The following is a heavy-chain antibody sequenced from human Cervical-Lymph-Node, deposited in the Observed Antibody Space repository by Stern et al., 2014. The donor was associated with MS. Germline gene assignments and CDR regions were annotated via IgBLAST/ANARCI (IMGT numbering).Heavy chain of an antibody. CDR1: GFTFSDHY. V-gene: IGHV3-72*01. Sequence: EVQLVESGGGLVQPGGSLRLSCAASGFTFSDHYMDWVRQAPGKGLEWVGRTRNKANSYTTEYAASVKGRFTISRDDSKNSLYLQMNSLKTEDTAVYYCALGGLLYFDYWGQGTVVTVSS. CDR3: ALGGLLYFDY. J-gene: IGHJ4*02. D-gene: IGHD2-21*02. CDR2: TRNKANSYTT.